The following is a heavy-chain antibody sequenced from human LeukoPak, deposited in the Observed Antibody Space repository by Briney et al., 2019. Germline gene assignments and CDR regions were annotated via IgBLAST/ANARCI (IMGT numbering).Heavy chain of an antibody. D-gene: IGHD3-10*01. CDR3: ATIYYGSGTYYFDY. J-gene: IGHJ4*02. CDR2: INPSGGST. CDR1: GYTFTSYY. Sequence: ASVKVSCKASGYTFTSYYMHWVRQAPGQGLEWMGIINPSGGSTSYAEKFQGRVTITADTSTDTAYMELSSLRSEDTAVYYCATIYYGSGTYYFDYWGQGTLVTVSS. V-gene: IGHV1-46*01.